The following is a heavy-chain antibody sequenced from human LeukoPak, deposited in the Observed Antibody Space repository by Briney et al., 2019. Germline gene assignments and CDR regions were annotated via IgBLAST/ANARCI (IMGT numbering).Heavy chain of an antibody. CDR3: AKDREQWRAHPFDY. D-gene: IGHD6-19*01. CDR2: ISGSGGST. Sequence: SGGSLTLSCAASGFTFSSYGMSWVRQAPGKGLEWVSAISGSGGSTYYADSVKGRFTISRDNSKNTLYLQMNSLRAEDTAVYYCAKDREQWRAHPFDYWGQETRVTVSP. CDR1: GFTFSSYG. V-gene: IGHV3-23*01. J-gene: IGHJ4*02.